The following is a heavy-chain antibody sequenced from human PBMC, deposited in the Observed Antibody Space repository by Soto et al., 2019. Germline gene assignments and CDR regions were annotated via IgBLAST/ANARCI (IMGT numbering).Heavy chain of an antibody. CDR1: LDSISNSY. J-gene: IGHJ5*02. CDR3: AKGRSFYSANSFDP. D-gene: IGHD2-15*01. V-gene: IGHV4-4*07. Sequence: QVQLLESGPGLVKPSETLSLTCSVSLDSISNSYWTWIRQPAGKGLEWIGHIYSSGNANYNPSLKSGADTSLGTSTKQFSLSLPSVAASDTAIYYCAKGRSFYSANSFDPWGPGTQVTVSS. CDR2: IYSSGNA.